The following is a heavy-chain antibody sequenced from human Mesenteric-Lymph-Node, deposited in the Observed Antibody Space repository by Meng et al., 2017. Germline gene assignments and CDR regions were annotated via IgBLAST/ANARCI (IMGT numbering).Heavy chain of an antibody. Sequence: GESLKISCAASGFTLNSYATSWVRQAPGKGLEWVSSISASGGSTYYADSVMGRFTISRDNSKNTLYLQMSSLSPEDTAVYYCAKSGSPYDFWSGANYYFYYGMDVWGQGTTVTVSS. CDR3: AKSGSPYDFWSGANYYFYYGMDV. J-gene: IGHJ6*02. CDR2: ISASGGST. V-gene: IGHV3-23*01. D-gene: IGHD3-3*01. CDR1: GFTLNSYA.